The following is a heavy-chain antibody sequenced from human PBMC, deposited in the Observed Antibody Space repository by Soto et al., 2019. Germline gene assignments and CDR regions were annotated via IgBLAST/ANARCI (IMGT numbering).Heavy chain of an antibody. Sequence: EVQLVESGGGLVQPGGSLRLSCAASGFTFSSYSMNWVRQAPGKGLEWVSDISSSSSTIYYADSVKGRFTISRDNAKNSLYLQMNSLRDEDTAVYYCARRMGYSSSSPGYYYYGMDVWGQGTTVTVSS. V-gene: IGHV3-48*02. CDR1: GFTFSSYS. CDR3: ARRMGYSSSSPGYYYYGMDV. D-gene: IGHD6-6*01. CDR2: ISSSSSTI. J-gene: IGHJ6*02.